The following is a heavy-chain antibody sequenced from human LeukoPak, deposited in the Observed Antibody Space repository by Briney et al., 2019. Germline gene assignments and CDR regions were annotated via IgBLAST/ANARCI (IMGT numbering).Heavy chain of an antibody. J-gene: IGHJ4*02. D-gene: IGHD5-12*01. CDR1: GGSISSSSYY. V-gene: IGHV4-39*01. CDR2: IYYSGST. CDR3: ARLVATIRDLDY. Sequence: ASETLSLTCTVSGGSISSSSYYWGWIRQPPGKGLEWIGSIYYSGSTYYNPSLKSRVTISVDTSKNQFSLKLSSVTAADTAVYYCARLVATIRDLDYWGQGTLVTVYS.